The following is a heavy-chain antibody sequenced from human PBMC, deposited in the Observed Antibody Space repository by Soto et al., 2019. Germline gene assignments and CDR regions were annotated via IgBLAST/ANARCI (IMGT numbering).Heavy chain of an antibody. CDR1: GFSLSNGKVG. J-gene: IGHJ6*03. V-gene: IGHV2-26*01. CDR3: ARILFGRSVAGGYFYMDV. Sequence: HVTLKESGPVLVNPTETLTLTCTVSGFSLSNGKVGVSWIRQPPGKALEWLAHIFSNDEKSYRTSLKSRLTISEDTSKCQVVLTMTNVDPVDTATYYCARILFGRSVAGGYFYMDVWGKGTTVTVSS. CDR2: IFSNDEK. D-gene: IGHD6-19*01.